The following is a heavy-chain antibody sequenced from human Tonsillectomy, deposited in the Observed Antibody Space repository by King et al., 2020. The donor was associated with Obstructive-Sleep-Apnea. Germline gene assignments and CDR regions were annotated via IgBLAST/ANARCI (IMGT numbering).Heavy chain of an antibody. V-gene: IGHV3-30*02. CDR2: IRYDGSNK. Sequence: VQLVESGGGVVQPGRSLRLSCAASGFTFSSYGMHWVRQAPGKGLEWVAFIRYDGSNKYYADSVKGRFTISRDNSKNTLYLQMNSLRAEDTAVYYCAKIWGWTIDYWGQGTLVTVSS. CDR3: AKIWGWTIDY. CDR1: GFTFSSYG. D-gene: IGHD4/OR15-4a*01. J-gene: IGHJ4*02.